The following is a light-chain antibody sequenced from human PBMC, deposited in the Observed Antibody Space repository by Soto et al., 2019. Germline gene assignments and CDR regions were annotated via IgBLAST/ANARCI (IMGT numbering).Light chain of an antibody. CDR1: QSLVYSDGKTY. J-gene: IGKJ5*01. CDR3: MQGTHWPPLT. CDR2: DVS. Sequence: DVVLTQSPLSLPVTLGQPASISCRSSQSLVYSDGKTYLNWFQQRPGRSPRRLIYDVSNRDSGVPERFSGSGSGTDFTLKITRVEAEDVGVYYCMQGTHWPPLTFGQGTRLEIK. V-gene: IGKV2-30*01.